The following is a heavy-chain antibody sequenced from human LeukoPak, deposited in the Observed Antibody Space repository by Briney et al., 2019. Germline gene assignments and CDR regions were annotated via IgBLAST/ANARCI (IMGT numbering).Heavy chain of an antibody. Sequence: GGSLRLSCAASGFTFDDYAMRWVRQAPGKGLEWVSGISWNSGSIGYADSVKGRFTISRDNAKNSLYLQMHSLRAEDTAVYYCARDSQAVGTDFDYWGQGTLVTVSS. J-gene: IGHJ4*02. D-gene: IGHD6-13*01. CDR3: ARDSQAVGTDFDY. CDR1: GFTFDDYA. V-gene: IGHV3-9*01. CDR2: ISWNSGSI.